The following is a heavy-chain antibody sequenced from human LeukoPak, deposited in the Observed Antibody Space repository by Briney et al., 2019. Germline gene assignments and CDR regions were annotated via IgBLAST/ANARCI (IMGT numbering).Heavy chain of an antibody. J-gene: IGHJ4*02. CDR3: ANRGNTVTTLDY. CDR1: GFTFSSYA. CDR2: ISGSGGTT. Sequence: GGSLRLSCAASGFTFSSYAMSWVRQAPGKGLEWVTGISGSGGTTNYADSVKGRFTVSRDNPKNTLYLQMNDLTAEDTAVYYSANRGNTVTTLDYWGQGTLVTVSS. D-gene: IGHD4-17*01. V-gene: IGHV3-23*01.